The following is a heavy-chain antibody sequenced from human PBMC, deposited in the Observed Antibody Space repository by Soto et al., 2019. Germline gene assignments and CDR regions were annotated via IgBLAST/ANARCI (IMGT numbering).Heavy chain of an antibody. CDR1: GDSVSSNSAA. CDR2: TYYRSRSYN. CDR3: AGTTSHQWYYMDV. Sequence: QVQLQESGPGLVKPSQTLSLTCAISGDSVSSNSAAWNWIRLSPSRGLEWLARTYYRSRSYNDYALFVRSRITVNPDTSKNQFSLQLTSVTPEDTAVYFWAGTTSHQWYYMDVWGKGTTVTVSS. J-gene: IGHJ6*03. V-gene: IGHV6-1*01. D-gene: IGHD1-7*01.